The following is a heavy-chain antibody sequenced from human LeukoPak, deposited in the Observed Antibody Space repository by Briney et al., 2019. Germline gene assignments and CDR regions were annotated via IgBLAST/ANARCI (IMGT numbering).Heavy chain of an antibody. CDR2: ISGSGGTT. V-gene: IGHV3-23*01. Sequence: GGSLRLSCAASGFTFSSYAMSWVRQAPGKGLEWVSAISGSGGTTYYADSVKGRFTISRDNSKNSLYLHMNSLRAEDMALYYCAKDMSYGGYSGYDYWGQGTLVTVST. J-gene: IGHJ4*02. CDR3: AKDMSYGGYSGYDY. D-gene: IGHD5-12*01. CDR1: GFTFSSYA.